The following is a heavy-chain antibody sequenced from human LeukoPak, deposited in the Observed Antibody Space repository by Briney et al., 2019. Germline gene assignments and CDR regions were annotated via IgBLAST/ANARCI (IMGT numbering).Heavy chain of an antibody. CDR3: ARDRHTAMATYYFDY. V-gene: IGHV4-61*01. Sequence: SETLSLTCTVSGGSVSSGSYYWSWIRQPPGKGLEWIGYIYYSGSTNYNPSLKSRVTISVDTSKNQFSLKLSSVTAADTAVYYCARDRHTAMATYYFDYWGQGTLVTVSS. J-gene: IGHJ4*02. CDR1: GGSVSSGSYY. D-gene: IGHD5-18*01. CDR2: IYYSGST.